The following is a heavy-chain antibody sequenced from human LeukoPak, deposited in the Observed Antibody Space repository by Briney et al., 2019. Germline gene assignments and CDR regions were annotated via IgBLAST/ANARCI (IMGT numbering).Heavy chain of an antibody. Sequence: PGGSLRLSCAASGFTFSSYWMHWVRQAPGKGLVWVSRINSDGSNIVYADSVKGRFTISRDNAKNSLYLQMNSLRAEDMALYYCAKDIGAVAGYAFDIWGQGTMVTVSS. J-gene: IGHJ3*02. CDR2: INSDGSNI. V-gene: IGHV3-74*01. CDR3: AKDIGAVAGYAFDI. CDR1: GFTFSSYW. D-gene: IGHD6-19*01.